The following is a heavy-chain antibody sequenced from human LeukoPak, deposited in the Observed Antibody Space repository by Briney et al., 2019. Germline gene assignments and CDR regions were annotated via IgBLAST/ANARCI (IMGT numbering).Heavy chain of an antibody. CDR1: GFTFSSYE. V-gene: IGHV3-48*03. Sequence: GGSLRLSCAASGFTFSSYEMNWVRQAPGKGLEWVSYISSSGSTIYYADSVKGRFTISRDNAKNSLYLQMNSLSAEDTAVYYCARDREQLEGLYYYYYMDVWGKGTTVTVSS. CDR3: ARDREQLEGLYYYYYMDV. CDR2: ISSSGSTI. D-gene: IGHD6-6*01. J-gene: IGHJ6*03.